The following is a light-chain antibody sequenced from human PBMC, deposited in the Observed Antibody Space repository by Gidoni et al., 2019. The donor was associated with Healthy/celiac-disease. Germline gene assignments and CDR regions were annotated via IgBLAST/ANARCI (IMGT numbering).Light chain of an antibody. J-gene: IGLJ2*01. CDR1: SSHIGSNT. CDR3: AAWDDSLNVV. CDR2: SNN. V-gene: IGLV1-44*01. Sequence: QSVLPQPPSASGTPGQRVTISCSGSSSHIGSNTVNWYQQLPGTAPKLLIYSNNQRPSGVPDRFSGSKSGTSASLAISGLQSEDEADYYCAAWDDSLNVVFGGGTKLTVL.